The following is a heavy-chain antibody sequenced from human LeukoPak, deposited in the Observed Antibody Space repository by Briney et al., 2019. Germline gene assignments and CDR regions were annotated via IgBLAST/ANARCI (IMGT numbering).Heavy chain of an antibody. CDR2: ISGSGGST. CDR3: AREGVGVVPAASTDTFDY. CDR1: GFTFSSYA. V-gene: IGHV3-23*01. D-gene: IGHD2-2*01. Sequence: PGGSLRLSCAASGFTFSSYAMSWVRQAPGKGLEWVSAISGSGGSTYYADSVKGRFTISRDNSKNTLYLQMNSLRAEDTAVYYCAREGVGVVPAASTDTFDYWGQGTLVTVSS. J-gene: IGHJ4*02.